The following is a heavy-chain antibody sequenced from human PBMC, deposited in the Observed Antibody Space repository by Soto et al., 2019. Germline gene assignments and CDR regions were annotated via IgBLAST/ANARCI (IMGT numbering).Heavy chain of an antibody. D-gene: IGHD5-12*01. CDR1: GGSISSSSYY. J-gene: IGHJ5*02. CDR3: ARRYSGYDENWFDP. V-gene: IGHV4-39*01. CDR2: IYYSGST. Sequence: PSETLSLTCTVSGGSISSSSYYWGWIRQPPGKGLEWIGSIYYSGSTYYNPSLKSRVTISVDTSKNQFSLKLSSVTAADTAVYYCARRYSGYDENWFDPWGQGTLVTVSS.